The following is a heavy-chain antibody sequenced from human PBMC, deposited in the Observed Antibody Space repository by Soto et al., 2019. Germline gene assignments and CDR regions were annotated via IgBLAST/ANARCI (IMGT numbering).Heavy chain of an antibody. V-gene: IGHV3-23*01. CDR3: AKDARNYGDFDMDYYYGMDV. CDR2: ISGSGGST. CDR1: GFTFSSYA. D-gene: IGHD4-17*01. Sequence: GGSLRLSCAASGFTFSSYAMSWVRQAPGKGLEWVSAISGSGGSTYYADSVKGRFTISRDNSKNTLYLQMNSLRAEDTAVYYCAKDARNYGDFDMDYYYGMDVWGQGTTVTVSS. J-gene: IGHJ6*02.